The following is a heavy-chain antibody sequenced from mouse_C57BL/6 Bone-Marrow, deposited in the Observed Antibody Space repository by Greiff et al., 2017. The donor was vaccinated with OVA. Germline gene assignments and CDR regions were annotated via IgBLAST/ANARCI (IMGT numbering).Heavy chain of an antibody. D-gene: IGHD1-1*01. Sequence: QVQLQQSGAELVRPGASVTLSCKASGYTFTDYEMHWVKQTPVHGLEWIGAIDPETGGTAYNQKFKGKAILTADKSSSTAYMELRSLTSEDSAVYYCTSRIYYYGIDYWGQGTTLTVSS. V-gene: IGHV1-15*01. CDR1: GYTFTDYE. J-gene: IGHJ2*01. CDR3: TSRIYYYGIDY. CDR2: IDPETGGT.